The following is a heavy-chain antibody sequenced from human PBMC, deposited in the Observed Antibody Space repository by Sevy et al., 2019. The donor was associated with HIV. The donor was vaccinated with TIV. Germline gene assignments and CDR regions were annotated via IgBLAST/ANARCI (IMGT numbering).Heavy chain of an antibody. D-gene: IGHD6-13*01. V-gene: IGHV1-18*01. CDR2: ISAYNGNT. Sequence: ASVKVSCKASGYTFTSYGISWVRQAPGQGLEWMGWISAYNGNTNYAQKLQGRVTMTTDTSTSTAYMELRSLRSDDTAVYYCVVIAVAGPYYYYYGMDVWGQGTTVTVSS. CDR3: VVIAVAGPYYYYYGMDV. CDR1: GYTFTSYG. J-gene: IGHJ6*02.